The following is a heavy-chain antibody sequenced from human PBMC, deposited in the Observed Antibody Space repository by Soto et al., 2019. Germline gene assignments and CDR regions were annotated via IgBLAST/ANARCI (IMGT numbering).Heavy chain of an antibody. CDR2: FTPNTGLT. D-gene: IGHD1-1*01. Sequence: GASVEVSCKASGCPFTSLYRNWVRHAPEQGREWMGWFTPNTGLTTLAQQFPGRVTRTIDTYISTACMELTRLTSDDTAVYYCTTLRLGPWGQGTLVTVSS. V-gene: IGHV1-2*02. CDR3: TTLRLGP. CDR1: GCPFTSLY. J-gene: IGHJ5*02.